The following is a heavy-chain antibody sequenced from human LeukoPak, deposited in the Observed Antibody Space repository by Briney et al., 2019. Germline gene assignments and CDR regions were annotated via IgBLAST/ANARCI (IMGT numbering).Heavy chain of an antibody. Sequence: GESLKISCKGSGYSFTSYWIGWVRQMPGKGLEWMGITYPGDSDTRYSPSFQGQVTISADKSISTAYLQWSSLKASDTAMYYCARHRAPTVTLINPPFDYWGQGTLVTVSS. CDR1: GYSFTSYW. V-gene: IGHV5-51*01. D-gene: IGHD4-17*01. CDR3: ARHRAPTVTLINPPFDY. CDR2: TYPGDSDT. J-gene: IGHJ4*02.